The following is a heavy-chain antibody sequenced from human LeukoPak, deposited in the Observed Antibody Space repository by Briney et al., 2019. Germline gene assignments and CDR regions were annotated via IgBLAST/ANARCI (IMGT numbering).Heavy chain of an antibody. CDR1: GASIYSYY. CDR2: TFYNGGA. D-gene: IGHD1-14*01. Sequence: SPSETLSLTCTVSGASIYSYYWSWIRQPPGKGLEWIGYTFYNGGAHYNPSLKSRVTISLDTSKNQLSLKLRSVTAADTAVYYCARHIYRTFYFDCWGQGTLVTVSS. J-gene: IGHJ4*02. CDR3: ARHIYRTFYFDC. V-gene: IGHV4-59*08.